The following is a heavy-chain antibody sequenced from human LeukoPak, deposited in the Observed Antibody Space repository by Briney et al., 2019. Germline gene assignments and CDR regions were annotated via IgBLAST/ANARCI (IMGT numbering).Heavy chain of an antibody. Sequence: PGGSLRLSCTASGFTFSSYPFHWVRQAPGKGLQWVAVIGYDGVNKFYTDSVKGRFTISRDDSKSTLYLQMDSLRADDTAVYYCARDFLRGAPDYLDLWGQGALVTVSS. V-gene: IGHV3-30*04. D-gene: IGHD3-10*01. CDR3: ARDFLRGAPDYLDL. CDR2: IGYDGVNK. J-gene: IGHJ4*02. CDR1: GFTFSSYP.